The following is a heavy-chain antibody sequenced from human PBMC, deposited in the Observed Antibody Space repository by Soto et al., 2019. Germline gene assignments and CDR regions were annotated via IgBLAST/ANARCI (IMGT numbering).Heavy chain of an antibody. CDR3: ARDRVESGYPEYFQH. V-gene: IGHV3-53*01. D-gene: IGHD3-22*01. J-gene: IGHJ1*01. CDR2: IYSGGST. Sequence: EVQLVESGGGLIQPGGSLRLSCAASGFTVSSNYMSWVRQAPGKGLGWVSVIYSGGSTYYADSVKGRFTISRDNSKNTLYLKMNILRAEDTAVYYCARDRVESGYPEYFQHWGQGTLVTVSS. CDR1: GFTVSSNY.